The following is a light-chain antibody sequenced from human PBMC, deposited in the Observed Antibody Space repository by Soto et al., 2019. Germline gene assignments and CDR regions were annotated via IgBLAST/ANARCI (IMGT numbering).Light chain of an antibody. V-gene: IGKV3D-15*01. CDR3: QQYNNWPPWT. J-gene: IGKJ1*01. Sequence: EIVLTQSPGTLSLSPGESATLLCRASQSVSSKLAWYQQKPGQAPRLLIYGASTRATGIPARFSGSGSGTEFTLTISSLQSEDFAVYYCQQYNNWPPWTFGQGTKVDIK. CDR1: QSVSSK. CDR2: GAS.